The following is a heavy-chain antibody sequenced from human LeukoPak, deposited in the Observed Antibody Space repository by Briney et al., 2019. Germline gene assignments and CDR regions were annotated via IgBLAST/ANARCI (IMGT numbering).Heavy chain of an antibody. Sequence: PGGSLRLSCAASGFAFSSYAMSWVRQAPGKGLEWVSTISSTGGSTFFADSVKGRFTISRDNSKNTLYLQMNSLRAEDTAVYYCAKDGAYDSSGYSRFDYWGQGTLVTVSS. J-gene: IGHJ4*02. D-gene: IGHD3-22*01. CDR3: AKDGAYDSSGYSRFDY. V-gene: IGHV3-23*01. CDR1: GFAFSSYA. CDR2: ISSTGGST.